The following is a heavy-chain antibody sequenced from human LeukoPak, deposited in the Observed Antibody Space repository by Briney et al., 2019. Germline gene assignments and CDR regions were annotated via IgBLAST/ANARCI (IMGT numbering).Heavy chain of an antibody. V-gene: IGHV3-48*03. CDR3: ARKTLTTYDRNHYYYGLDV. CDR2: ISGTSGTI. Sequence: PGGSLRLSCEVSGFIFSSYEMNWVRQAPGKGLEWVSYISGTSGTIYYADSVKGRFTISRDNADNTLYLLMNGLRAEDTGVYYCARKTLTTYDRNHYYYGLDVWGQGTTVTVSS. J-gene: IGHJ6*02. CDR1: GFIFSSYE. D-gene: IGHD3-22*01.